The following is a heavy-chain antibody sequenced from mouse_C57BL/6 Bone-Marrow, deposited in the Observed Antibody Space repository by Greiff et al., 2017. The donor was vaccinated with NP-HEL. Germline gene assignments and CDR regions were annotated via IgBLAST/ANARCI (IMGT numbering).Heavy chain of an antibody. Sequence: QVQLQQPGAELVKPGASVKLSCKASGYTFTSYWMHWVKQRPGQGLEWIGMIHPNSGSTNYNEKFKSKATLTVDKSSSTAYMQLSSLTSEDSAVYYCARKDYYGSSLRDWYFDVWGTGTTVTVSS. CDR1: GYTFTSYW. D-gene: IGHD1-1*01. CDR3: ARKDYYGSSLRDWYFDV. CDR2: IHPNSGST. J-gene: IGHJ1*03. V-gene: IGHV1-64*01.